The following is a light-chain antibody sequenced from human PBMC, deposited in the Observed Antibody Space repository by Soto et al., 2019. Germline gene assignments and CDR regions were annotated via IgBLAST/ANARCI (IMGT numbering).Light chain of an antibody. CDR3: QNYNSDPWT. Sequence: DIQMTQSPSSLSASVGDRVTITCRASQGISNYVAWYQQKAGKVPKLLIYAASTLHSGVPSRFSGSGSGTDFTLTISSLQPEDVATYYCQNYNSDPWTFGQGTKVDIK. J-gene: IGKJ1*01. V-gene: IGKV1-27*01. CDR2: AAS. CDR1: QGISNY.